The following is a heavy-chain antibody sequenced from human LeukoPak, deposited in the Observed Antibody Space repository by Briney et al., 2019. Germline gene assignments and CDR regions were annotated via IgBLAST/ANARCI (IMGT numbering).Heavy chain of an antibody. CDR2: CSSRSTYI. CDR3: ARLSYDSSGKVDAFDI. D-gene: IGHD3-22*01. V-gene: IGHV3-21*01. CDR1: GFTFSDYS. J-gene: IGHJ3*02. Sequence: GGSLRLSCAASGFTFSDYSMNWVRQAPGKGLEWVSSCSSRSTYIYYADSVKGRFTISRDNAKNSVYLRMSSLRAEDTAVYYCARLSYDSSGKVDAFDIWGQGTMVTVSS.